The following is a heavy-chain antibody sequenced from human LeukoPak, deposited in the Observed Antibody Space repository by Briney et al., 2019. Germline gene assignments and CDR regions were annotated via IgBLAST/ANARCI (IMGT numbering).Heavy chain of an antibody. J-gene: IGHJ4*02. D-gene: IGHD1-14*01. CDR3: TTDISAVLY. CDR1: GFTFNNAW. Sequence: PGGSLRLSCAASGFTFNNAWMSWVRLAPGKGLEWVGRIKSKTDGGTADYAAPVKGRFTISRDDSENTLYLQMSSLKTEDTAVYHCTTDISAVLYWGQGTLVTVSS. V-gene: IGHV3-15*01. CDR2: IKSKTDGGTA.